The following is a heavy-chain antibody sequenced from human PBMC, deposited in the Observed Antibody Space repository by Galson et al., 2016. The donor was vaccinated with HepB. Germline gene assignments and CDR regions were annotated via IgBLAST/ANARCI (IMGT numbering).Heavy chain of an antibody. CDR2: IYGDGSS. Sequence: SETLSLTCAVSGGSISNNHWWSWVRQPPGKGLEWIGEIYGDGSSHYNPSLTSRVTISVDTSKTQFFLRLHSVTAADTAMYYCVYGSGTREQWGQGTLVTVSS. D-gene: IGHD3-10*01. V-gene: IGHV4-4*02. CDR1: GGSISNNHW. CDR3: VYGSGTREQ. J-gene: IGHJ4*02.